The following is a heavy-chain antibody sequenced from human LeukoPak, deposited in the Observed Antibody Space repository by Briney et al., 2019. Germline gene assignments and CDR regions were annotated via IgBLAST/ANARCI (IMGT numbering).Heavy chain of an antibody. CDR3: ARGRLPDFGVVIAPYYYYYYMDV. CDR2: INHSGST. V-gene: IGHV4-34*01. J-gene: IGHJ6*03. CDR1: GGSFSGYY. D-gene: IGHD3-3*01. Sequence: PSETLSLTCAVYGGSFSGYYWSWIRQPPGKGLEWIGEINHSGSTNYNPSLKSRVTISEDTSKNQFSLKLSSVTAADTAVYYCARGRLPDFGVVIAPYYYYYYMDVWGKGTTVTVSS.